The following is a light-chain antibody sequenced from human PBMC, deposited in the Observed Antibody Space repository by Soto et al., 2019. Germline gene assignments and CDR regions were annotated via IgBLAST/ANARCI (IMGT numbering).Light chain of an antibody. V-gene: IGLV4-69*01. CDR1: SGHSSYA. CDR2: LNTDGSH. Sequence: QLVLTQSPSASAFLGASVKLTCTLSSGHSSYAIAWHQQQPEKGPRYLMKLNTDGSHSRGDGIPDRFSGSSSGAERYLTISSLQSEDEADYYCQTWDTGIQVFGGGTQLTVL. J-gene: IGLJ2*01. CDR3: QTWDTGIQV.